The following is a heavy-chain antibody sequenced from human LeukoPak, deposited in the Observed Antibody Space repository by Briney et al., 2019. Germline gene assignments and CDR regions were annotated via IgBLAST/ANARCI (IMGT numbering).Heavy chain of an antibody. CDR1: GYTFTGYY. J-gene: IGHJ4*02. CDR3: ARSDDILTGYYQAYFDY. D-gene: IGHD3-9*01. CDR2: INPNSGGT. Sequence: ASVKVSCKASGYTFTGYYMHWVRQAPGQGLEWMGWINPNSGGTNYAQKFQGRVTMTRDTSISTAYMELSRLRSDDTAVYYCARSDDILTGYYQAYFDYWGQGTLVTVSS. V-gene: IGHV1-2*02.